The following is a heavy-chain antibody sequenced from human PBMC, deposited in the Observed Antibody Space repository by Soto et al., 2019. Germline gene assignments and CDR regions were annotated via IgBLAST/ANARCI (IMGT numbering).Heavy chain of an antibody. CDR2: IYYSGST. D-gene: IGHD3-22*01. CDR1: GGSISSGGYY. Sequence: QVQLQESGPGLVKPSQTLSLTCTVSGGSISSGGYYWSWIRQHPGKGLEWIGYIYYSGSTYYNPSLKSRVTISVDTSKNQFSLKLSSVTAADTAVYYCARDRRYYDSSGYFSCGMDVWGQGTTVTVSS. V-gene: IGHV4-31*03. CDR3: ARDRRYYDSSGYFSCGMDV. J-gene: IGHJ6*02.